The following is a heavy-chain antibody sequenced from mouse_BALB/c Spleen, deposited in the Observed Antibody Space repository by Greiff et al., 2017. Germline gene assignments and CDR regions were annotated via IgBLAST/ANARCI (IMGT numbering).Heavy chain of an antibody. CDR3: ARSHDYDYFDY. J-gene: IGHJ2*01. CDR1: GYAFSSSW. V-gene: IGHV1-82*01. D-gene: IGHD2-4*01. Sequence: VQLQQSGPELVKPGASVKISCKASGYAFSSSWMNWVKQRPGQGLEWIGRIYPGDGDTNYNGKFKGKATLTADKSSSTAYMQLSSLTSVDSAVYFCARSHDYDYFDYWGQGTTLTVSS. CDR2: IYPGDGDT.